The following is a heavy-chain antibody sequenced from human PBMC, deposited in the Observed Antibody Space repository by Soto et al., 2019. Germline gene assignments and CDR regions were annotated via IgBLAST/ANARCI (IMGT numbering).Heavy chain of an antibody. V-gene: IGHV1-3*01. CDR1: GYTFTSYA. D-gene: IGHD6-19*01. CDR3: ARAVAVPADFDY. CDR2: INAGNGNT. Sequence: ASVKVSCKASGYTFTSYAMHWVRQAPGQRLEWMGWINAGNGNTKYSQKFQGRVTITRDTSASTAYMELSSLRSEDTAVYYCARAVAVPADFDYWGPGTLDTVSS. J-gene: IGHJ4*02.